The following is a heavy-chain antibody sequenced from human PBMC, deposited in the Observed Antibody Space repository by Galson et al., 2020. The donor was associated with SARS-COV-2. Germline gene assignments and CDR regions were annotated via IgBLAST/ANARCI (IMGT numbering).Heavy chain of an antibody. D-gene: IGHD3-3*01. V-gene: IGHV4-34*01. CDR1: GGSFSGYY. CDR3: ARGFRGLRFLEWLLYFDY. J-gene: IGHJ4*02. CDR2: INHSGST. Sequence: SETLSLTCAVYGGSFSGYYWSWIRQPPGKGLEWIGEINHSGSTNYNPSLKSRVTISVDTSKNQFSLKLSSVTAADTAVYYCARGFRGLRFLEWLLYFDYWAREPWSPSPQ.